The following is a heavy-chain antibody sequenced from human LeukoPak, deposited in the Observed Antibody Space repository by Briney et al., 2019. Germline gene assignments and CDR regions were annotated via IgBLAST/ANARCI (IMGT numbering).Heavy chain of an antibody. CDR2: IWYDGSNK. CDR1: GFTFSGYA. CDR3: ARGLPYYDILTGYPPYYFDY. Sequence: PGGSLRLSCAASGFTFSGYAMHWVRQAPGKGLEWVAVIWYDGSNKYYADSVRGRFTISRDNSKYTLYLQMNTLRVEDTAVYYCARGLPYYDILTGYPPYYFDYWGQGALVTVSS. J-gene: IGHJ4*02. V-gene: IGHV3-33*08. D-gene: IGHD3-9*01.